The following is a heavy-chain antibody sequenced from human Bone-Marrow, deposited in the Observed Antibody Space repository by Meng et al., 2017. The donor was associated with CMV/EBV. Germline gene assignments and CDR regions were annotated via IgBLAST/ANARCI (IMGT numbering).Heavy chain of an antibody. V-gene: IGHV3-30*02. D-gene: IGHD3-22*01. CDR1: GFTFSSYG. CDR2: IRYDGSNK. CDR3: ARVNYDSSGFYFDY. J-gene: IGHJ4*02. Sequence: GESLKISCAASGFTFSSYGMHWVRQAPGKGLEWVAFIRYDGSNKYYADSVKGRFTISRDNAKNSLYLQMNSLRAEDTAVYYCARVNYDSSGFYFDYWGQGTLVTVSS.